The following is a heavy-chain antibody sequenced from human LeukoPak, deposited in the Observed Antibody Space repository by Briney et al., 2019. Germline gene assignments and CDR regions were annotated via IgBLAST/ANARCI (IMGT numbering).Heavy chain of an antibody. CDR1: GFTFSGYG. V-gene: IGHV3-33*01. D-gene: IGHD3-10*01. CDR2: IWYDGSNK. CDR3: ARPPMVRGVIITGDDVLDI. Sequence: QAGGSLRLSCAASGFTFSGYGMHWVRQAPGKGLEWVAVIWYDGSNKYYADSVKGRFTISRDNSKNTLYLQMNSLKAEDTAVYSCARPPMVRGVIITGDDVLDIWGQERMVTVSS. J-gene: IGHJ3*02.